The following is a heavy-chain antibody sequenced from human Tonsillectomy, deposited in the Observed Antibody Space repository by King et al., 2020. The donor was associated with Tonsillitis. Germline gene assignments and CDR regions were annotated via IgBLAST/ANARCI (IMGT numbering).Heavy chain of an antibody. D-gene: IGHD3-3*01. Sequence: QLQESGPGLVKPSQTLSLTCTVSGGSITSGGYYWSWIRQRPGQGLECIGHIYYSGSTYYNPSLKSRLAISVDTSKNQLSLSLSSVTAADTAVYYCARGGLTIFGVVDPLAFDYWGQGALVTVSS. CDR3: ARGGLTIFGVVDPLAFDY. CDR1: GGSITSGGYY. J-gene: IGHJ4*02. V-gene: IGHV4-31*03. CDR2: IYYSGST.